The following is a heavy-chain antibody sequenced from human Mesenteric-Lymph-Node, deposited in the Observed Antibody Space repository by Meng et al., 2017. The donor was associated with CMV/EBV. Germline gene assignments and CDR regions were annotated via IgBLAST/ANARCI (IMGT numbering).Heavy chain of an antibody. CDR2: IYSGGST. CDR1: GFTVSSNY. J-gene: IGHJ4*02. Sequence: LRLYCAASGFTVSSNYMSWVRQAPGKGLEWVSVIYSGGSTYYADSVKGRFTISRDNAKNSLYLQMNSLRAEDTAVYYCGRGGSATDYWGQGTLVTVSS. CDR3: GRGGSATDY. D-gene: IGHD1-26*01. V-gene: IGHV3-53*01.